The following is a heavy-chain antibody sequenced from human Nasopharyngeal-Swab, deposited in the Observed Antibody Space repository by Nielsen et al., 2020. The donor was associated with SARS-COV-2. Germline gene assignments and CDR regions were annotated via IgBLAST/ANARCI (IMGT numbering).Heavy chain of an antibody. V-gene: IGHV3-30*04. CDR1: GFIFSSYA. Sequence: LRLSCAASGFIFSSYAMHWVRPAPGKGLEWVAVISYDGSNKYYADSVKGRFTISRDNSKNTLYLQMNSLRAEDTAVYYCARDRSGWYLDYWGQGTLVTVSS. J-gene: IGHJ4*02. D-gene: IGHD6-19*01. CDR2: ISYDGSNK. CDR3: ARDRSGWYLDY.